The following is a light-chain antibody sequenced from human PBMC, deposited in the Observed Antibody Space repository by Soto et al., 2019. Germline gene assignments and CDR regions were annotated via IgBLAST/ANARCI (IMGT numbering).Light chain of an antibody. J-gene: IGKJ5*01. CDR3: QQCSNCAIT. CDR1: QSVDTN. Sequence: GMKQCPAILPLSTGDTATLSCRASQSVDTNLAWYVQKPGQAPRRLMYGVSTWGTGVTARFSGSGSGTDFTLTISRLEPEDFAVYYCQQCSNCAITFGQGTRLEIK. CDR2: GVS. V-gene: IGKV3D-15*01.